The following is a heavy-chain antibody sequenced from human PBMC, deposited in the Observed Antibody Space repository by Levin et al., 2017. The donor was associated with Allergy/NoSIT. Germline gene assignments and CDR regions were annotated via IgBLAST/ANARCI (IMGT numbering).Heavy chain of an antibody. D-gene: IGHD3-10*01. CDR2: ISGSGENT. CDR1: GFTFSSYA. J-gene: IGHJ4*02. CDR3: ASPFYYGSGSYNH. V-gene: IGHV3-23*01. Sequence: GGSLRLSCAGSGFTFSSYAMGWVRQAAGKGLEWVSSISGSGENTYYADSVKGRFTISRDNSRNTLYLQMNSLRAEDTAVYYCASPFYYGSGSYNHWGQGTLVTVSS.